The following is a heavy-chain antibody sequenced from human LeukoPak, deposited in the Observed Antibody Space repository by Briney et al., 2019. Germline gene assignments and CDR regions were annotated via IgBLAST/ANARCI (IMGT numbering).Heavy chain of an antibody. CDR2: ISSSSSYI. Sequence: GGSLRLSCAASGFTFSSYSMNWVRQAPGKGLEWVSSISSSSSYIYYADSVKGRFTISRDNAKNSLYLQMNSLRAEDTAVYYCARDRNSGSPGFDPWGQGTLVTVSS. CDR3: ARDRNSGSPGFDP. CDR1: GFTFSSYS. D-gene: IGHD1-26*01. J-gene: IGHJ5*02. V-gene: IGHV3-21*01.